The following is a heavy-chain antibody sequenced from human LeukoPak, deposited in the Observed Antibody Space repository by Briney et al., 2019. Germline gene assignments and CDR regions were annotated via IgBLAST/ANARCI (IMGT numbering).Heavy chain of an antibody. J-gene: IGHJ4*02. CDR3: AKNSGYGAKFPFDY. V-gene: IGHV3-23*01. CDR2: ISGSFGST. Sequence: GGSLRLSCAASGFTFTFSSYAMSWVRQPPGRGLEWVSAISGSFGSTYYADSVKGRFTISRDNPKNTLYLQMNSLRAEDTAVYYCAKNSGYGAKFPFDYWGQGTLVTVSS. CDR1: GFTFTFSSYA. D-gene: IGHD5-12*01.